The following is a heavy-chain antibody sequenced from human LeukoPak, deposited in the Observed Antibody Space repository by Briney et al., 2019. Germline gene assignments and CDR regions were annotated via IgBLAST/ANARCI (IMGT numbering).Heavy chain of an antibody. CDR2: IYHSGST. CDR1: GGSISSGGYY. D-gene: IGHD4/OR15-4a*01. Sequence: SETLSLTCTVSGGSISSGGYYWSWIRQPPGKGLEWIGSIYHSGSTYYNPSLKSRVTISVDTSKNQFSLKLSSVTAADTAVYYCARVPEGAFDYWGQGTLVTVSS. CDR3: ARVPEGAFDY. J-gene: IGHJ4*02. V-gene: IGHV4-39*07.